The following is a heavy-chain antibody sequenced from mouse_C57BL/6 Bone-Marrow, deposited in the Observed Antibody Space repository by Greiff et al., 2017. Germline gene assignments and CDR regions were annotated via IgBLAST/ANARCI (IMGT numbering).Heavy chain of an antibody. CDR2: IYPGSGST. J-gene: IGHJ3*01. CDR3: ARVKSYYYGSSYWFAY. CDR1: GYTFTSYW. V-gene: IGHV1-55*01. D-gene: IGHD1-1*01. Sequence: QVQLQQPGAELVKPGASVKMSCKASGYTFTSYWITWVKQRPGQGLEWIGDIYPGSGSTNSNEKFKSKATLTVDTSSSTAYMQLSSLTSEDSAVYYCARVKSYYYGSSYWFAYWGQGTLVTVSA.